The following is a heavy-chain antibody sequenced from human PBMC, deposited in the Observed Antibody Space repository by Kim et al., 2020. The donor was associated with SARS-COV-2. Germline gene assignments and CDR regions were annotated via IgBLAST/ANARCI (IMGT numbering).Heavy chain of an antibody. Sequence: QKLQGRVTMTTDTSTSTAYMELRSLRSDDTAVYYCARDSRRRDGYFNFDYWGQGTLVTVSS. V-gene: IGHV1-18*01. D-gene: IGHD5-12*01. CDR3: ARDSRRRDGYFNFDY. J-gene: IGHJ4*02.